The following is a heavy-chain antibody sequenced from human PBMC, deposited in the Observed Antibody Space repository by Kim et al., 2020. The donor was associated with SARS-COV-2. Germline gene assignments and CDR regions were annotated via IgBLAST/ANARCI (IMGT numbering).Heavy chain of an antibody. J-gene: IGHJ3*02. D-gene: IGHD6-19*01. Sequence: SETLSLTCTVSGGSISSYYWSWIRQPPGKGLEWIGYIYYSGSTNYNPSLKSRVTISVDTSKNQFSLKLSSVTAADTAGYYFAREASGWSPDAVDIWGQG. CDR3: AREASGWSPDAVDI. V-gene: IGHV4-59*01. CDR1: GGSISSYY. CDR2: IYYSGST.